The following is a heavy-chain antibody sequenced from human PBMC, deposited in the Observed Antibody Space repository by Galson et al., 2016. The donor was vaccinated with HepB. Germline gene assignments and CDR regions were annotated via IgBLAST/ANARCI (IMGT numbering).Heavy chain of an antibody. CDR3: ARDLGGAYGTGRSFDY. J-gene: IGHJ4*02. D-gene: IGHD1-1*01. Sequence: CAISGDSVSSNSAAWNWIRQSPSRGLEWLGRTYYRSRWYNDYAVSVKSRITINPDTSKNQFSLQLNSVTPEDTAVYYCARDLGGAYGTGRSFDYWGPGTLVTVSS. V-gene: IGHV6-1*01. CDR2: TYYRSRWYN. CDR1: GDSVSSNSAA.